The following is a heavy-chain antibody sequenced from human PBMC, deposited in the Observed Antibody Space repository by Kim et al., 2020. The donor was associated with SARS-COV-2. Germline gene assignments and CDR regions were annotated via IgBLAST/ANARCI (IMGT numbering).Heavy chain of an antibody. V-gene: IGHV4-39*01. D-gene: IGHD3-3*01. CDR1: GGSISDITTSHY. CDR2: MYYTGRA. J-gene: IGHJ3*01. CDR3: AKQANSGYYTGASFRV. Sequence: SETLSLTCSVSGGSISDITTSHYWGWIRQSPGRGLEWIGSMYYTGRAYYSASLTGRITIAIDAPKNQFSLTLTSVTTADTAVYYCAKQANSGYYTGASFRVWGQGTEVTVSS.